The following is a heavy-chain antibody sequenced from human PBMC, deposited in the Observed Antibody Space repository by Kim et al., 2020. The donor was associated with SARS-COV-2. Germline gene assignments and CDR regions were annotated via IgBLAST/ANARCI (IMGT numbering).Heavy chain of an antibody. CDR3: ARDLRYNWNYYYYYYMDV. CDR1: GFTFSSYA. J-gene: IGHJ6*03. Sequence: GGSLRLSCAASGFTFSSYAMHWVRQAPGKGLEWVAVISYDGSNKYYADSVKGRFTISRDNSKNTLYLQMNSLRAEDTAVYYCARDLRYNWNYYYYYYMDVWGKGTTVTVSS. CDR2: ISYDGSNK. V-gene: IGHV3-30-3*01. D-gene: IGHD1-20*01.